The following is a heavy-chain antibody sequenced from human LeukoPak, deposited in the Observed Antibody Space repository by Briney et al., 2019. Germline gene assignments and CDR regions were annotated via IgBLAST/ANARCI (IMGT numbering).Heavy chain of an antibody. J-gene: IGHJ4*02. CDR1: GFTFSSYA. CDR2: ISYDGSYK. CDR3: ARDRGKGEVAY. V-gene: IGHV3-30*04. D-gene: IGHD3-16*01. Sequence: PGRSLRLSCAASGFTFSSYAMHWVRQAPGKGLEWVAVISYDGSYKDYADSVKGRFTISRDNSKNTLFMQMNSLRAEDTAVYYCARDRGKGEVAYWGQGTLVIVSS.